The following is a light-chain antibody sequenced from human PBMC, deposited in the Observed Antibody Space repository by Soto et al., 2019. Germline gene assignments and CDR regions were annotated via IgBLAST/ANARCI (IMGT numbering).Light chain of an antibody. CDR2: GID. J-gene: IGLJ1*01. CDR3: ATWDESRNGADV. V-gene: IGLV1-40*01. Sequence: QSVLTQSPSVSGAPGQRVTISCTGTSSNIGAGYDVHWYKQLPGKAPKVVIYGIDNRPLGVPDRFSGSKSGTSASLVISGGQAEDEGDDYCATWDESRNGADVFGSGTKLTVL. CDR1: SSNIGAGYD.